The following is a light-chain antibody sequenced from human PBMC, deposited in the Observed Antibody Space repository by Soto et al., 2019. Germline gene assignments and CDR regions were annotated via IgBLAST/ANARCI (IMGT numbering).Light chain of an antibody. CDR3: QQYNNWPPWT. Sequence: EVVMTQSPATLSVAPGERATLSCRASQSVSRNLAWYQQKPGQPPRLLIYGASTRATGIPARFSGSGSGTEFTLTISSPQSEDFAVYYCQQYNNWPPWTFGQGTKVDIK. V-gene: IGKV3-15*01. J-gene: IGKJ1*01. CDR1: QSVSRN. CDR2: GAS.